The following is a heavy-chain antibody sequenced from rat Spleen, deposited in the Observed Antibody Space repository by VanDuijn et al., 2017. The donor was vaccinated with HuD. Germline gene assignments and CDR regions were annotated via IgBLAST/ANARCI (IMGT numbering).Heavy chain of an antibody. CDR2: ISYDGGST. CDR1: GFTFSDYY. J-gene: IGHJ2*01. Sequence: EVQLVESGGGLVQPGGSLKLSCAVSGFTFSDYYMAWVRQAPTKGLEWVASISYDGGSTYYRDSVKGRFTISRDNTKSTLYLQMNSLRSEDTATYYCARHYYDGYYFDYWGQGVMATVSS. CDR3: ARHYYDGYYFDY. V-gene: IGHV5-22*01. D-gene: IGHD1-12*03.